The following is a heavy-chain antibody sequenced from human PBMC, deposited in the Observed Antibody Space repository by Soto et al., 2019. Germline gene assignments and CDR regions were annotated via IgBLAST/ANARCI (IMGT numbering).Heavy chain of an antibody. V-gene: IGHV1-18*01. J-gene: IGHJ6*02. CDR2: ISPFNGNT. CDR3: ARDQSFYRSYNYGIDV. CDR1: GYAFTHDG. Sequence: AAGKVSCKSSGYAFTHDGITWVGQAPGLGLEWMGWISPFNGNTNYGPTLQGRVTLTTDTSTSPVCMELRSLRSDDTAVYYCARDQSFYRSYNYGIDVWGQGTSVT. D-gene: IGHD2-15*01.